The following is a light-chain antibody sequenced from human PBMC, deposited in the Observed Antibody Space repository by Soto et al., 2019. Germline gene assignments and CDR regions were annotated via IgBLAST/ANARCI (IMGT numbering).Light chain of an antibody. CDR2: KAS. CDR3: QQYTGYPWT. V-gene: IGKV1-5*03. CDR1: QGLSGW. Sequence: DIQMTQSPSTLSASVGDRVTITCRASQGLSGWLAWFQQKPGGAPKLLIYKASILQSGVPSRFSGSGSGTDFTLTISGLQPDDFATYYCQQYTGYPWTFGQGTIVEIK. J-gene: IGKJ1*01.